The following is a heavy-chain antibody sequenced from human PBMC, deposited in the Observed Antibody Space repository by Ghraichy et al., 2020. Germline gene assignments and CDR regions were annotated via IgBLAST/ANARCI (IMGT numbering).Heavy chain of an antibody. Sequence: GALRLSCAASGFTFTNYWMAWVRQAAGKGLEWVANVKPDGSDKKYVDSVKGRFTISRDNARNSLSLQMDSLRTEDTAVYYCAAQTSDRAFDFWGQGAMVTVSS. D-gene: IGHD2-2*01. V-gene: IGHV3-7*01. CDR2: VKPDGSDK. J-gene: IGHJ3*01. CDR1: GFTFTNYW. CDR3: AAQTSDRAFDF.